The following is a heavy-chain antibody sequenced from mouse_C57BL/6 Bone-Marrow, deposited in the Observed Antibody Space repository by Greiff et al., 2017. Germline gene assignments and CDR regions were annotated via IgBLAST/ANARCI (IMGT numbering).Heavy chain of an antibody. CDR2: ISSGGSYT. CDR1: GFTFSSYG. Sequence: EVKLMESGGDLVKPGGSLKLSCAASGFTFSSYGMSWVRQTPDKRLEWVATISSGGSYTYYPDSVKGRFTIYRDNAKNTLYLQMSSLKSEDTAMYYCARQGIYYYGSSYDWFAYWGQGTLVTVSA. J-gene: IGHJ3*01. V-gene: IGHV5-6*01. CDR3: ARQGIYYYGSSYDWFAY. D-gene: IGHD1-1*01.